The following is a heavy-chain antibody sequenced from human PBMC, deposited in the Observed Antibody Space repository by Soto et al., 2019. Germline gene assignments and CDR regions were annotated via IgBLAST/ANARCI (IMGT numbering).Heavy chain of an antibody. Sequence: PSETLSLTCAVYGGSFNGYYWSWIRQPPGKGLEWIGESNHSGSTNYNPSLKSRGTISVDSSKNQFSLKLSSVTAADTAVYFRATIPVTVRGLASFDPWSQGNRVTV. J-gene: IGHJ5*02. V-gene: IGHV4-34*01. CDR2: SNHSGST. D-gene: IGHD3-10*01. CDR1: GGSFNGYY. CDR3: ATIPVTVRGLASFDP.